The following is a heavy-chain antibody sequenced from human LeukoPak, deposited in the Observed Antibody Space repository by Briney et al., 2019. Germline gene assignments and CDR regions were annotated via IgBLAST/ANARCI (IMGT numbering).Heavy chain of an antibody. J-gene: IGHJ2*01. CDR2: INSDGSST. CDR3: ARASGIDWYFDL. CDR1: GFTFSRSW. D-gene: IGHD1-26*01. V-gene: IGHV3-74*01. Sequence: PGGSLRLSCAASGFTFSRSWMHWVRQAPGEGLVWVSRINSDGSSTSYADSVKGRFTISRDNAKNTLYLQMNSLRAEDTAVYYCARASGIDWYFDLWGRGTLVTVSS.